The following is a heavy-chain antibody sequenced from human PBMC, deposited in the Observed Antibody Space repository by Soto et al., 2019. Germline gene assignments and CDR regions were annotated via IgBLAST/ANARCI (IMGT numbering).Heavy chain of an antibody. Sequence: PSETLSLTCTVSGGSISSSSYYWGWIRQPPGKGLEWIGGIYYSGSTYYNPSLKSRVTISVDTSKNQFSLKLSSVTAADTAVYYCARQVGATHFDIWGQGTMVTVSS. CDR1: GGSISSSSYY. J-gene: IGHJ3*02. CDR3: ARQVGATHFDI. V-gene: IGHV4-39*01. D-gene: IGHD1-26*01. CDR2: IYYSGST.